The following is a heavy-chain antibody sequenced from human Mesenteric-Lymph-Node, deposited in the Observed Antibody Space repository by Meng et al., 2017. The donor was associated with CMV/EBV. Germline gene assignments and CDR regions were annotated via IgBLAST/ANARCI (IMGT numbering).Heavy chain of an antibody. D-gene: IGHD3-22*01. V-gene: IGHV3-23*03. Sequence: GESLKISCAASGFTFSSYAMTWVRQAPEKGLEGVSIIYSDGRTTNYAASVKGRFTISRDNSKNTLYLQMNSLRAEDTAVYYCAKLGGYYPACAFDIWGQGTMVTVSS. CDR2: IYSDGRTT. J-gene: IGHJ3*02. CDR1: GFTFSSYA. CDR3: AKLGGYYPACAFDI.